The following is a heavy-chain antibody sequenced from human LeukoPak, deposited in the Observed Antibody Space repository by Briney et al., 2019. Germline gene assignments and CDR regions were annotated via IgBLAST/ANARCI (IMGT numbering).Heavy chain of an antibody. D-gene: IGHD4-11*01. V-gene: IGHV4-59*01. J-gene: IGHJ4*02. CDR2: IYYSGRT. Sequence: PSETLSLTCTVSGGSISSDYWSWIRQPPGKGLEWIGYIYYSGRTCYNPSLKSRITISVDTSKNQFSLKLSSVTAADTAVYYCVRGFYSPHYWGQGTLVTVSS. CDR1: GGSISSDY. CDR3: VRGFYSPHY.